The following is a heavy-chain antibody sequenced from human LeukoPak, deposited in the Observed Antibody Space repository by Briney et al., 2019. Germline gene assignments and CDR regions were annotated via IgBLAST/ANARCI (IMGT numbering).Heavy chain of an antibody. D-gene: IGHD6-13*01. V-gene: IGHV4-34*01. J-gene: IGHJ4*02. Sequence: PSETLSLTCAVYGGSFSGYYWNWIRQPPGKGLEWIGIIYCSGTTYYNPSLKSRVTISVDTSKNQFSLKLSSVTAADTAVYYCARLGYSSRWYKFRFDYWGQGTLVTVSS. CDR2: IYCSGTT. CDR3: ARLGYSSRWYKFRFDY. CDR1: GGSFSGYY.